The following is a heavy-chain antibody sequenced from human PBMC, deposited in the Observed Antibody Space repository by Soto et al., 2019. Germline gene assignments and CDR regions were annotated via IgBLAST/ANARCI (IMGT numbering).Heavy chain of an antibody. CDR3: ARDYYCDSRGYPGAYYYGMDV. D-gene: IGHD3-22*01. Sequence: SETLSLTCTVSGGSFSSYYWSWIRQPPGKGLEWIGHIYYSGRTNYNPSLKSRVTISGDTSKNQLSLKLSSVTAADTAVYYCARDYYCDSRGYPGAYYYGMDVWGQGTTVTVS. V-gene: IGHV4-59*01. CDR1: GGSFSSYY. CDR2: IYYSGRT. J-gene: IGHJ6*02.